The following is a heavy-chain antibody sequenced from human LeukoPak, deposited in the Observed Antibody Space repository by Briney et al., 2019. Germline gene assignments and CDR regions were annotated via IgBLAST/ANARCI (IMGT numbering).Heavy chain of an antibody. D-gene: IGHD5-18*01. CDR2: IYYSGST. V-gene: IGHV4-59*08. CDR1: GGSISSYY. Sequence: SETLSLTCTVSGGSISSYYRSWIRQPPGKGLEWIGYIYYSGSTNYNPSLKSRVTISVDTSENQFSLKLSSVTAADTAVYYCASTLEAGYSYGRYYYYYGMDVWGQGTTVTVSS. J-gene: IGHJ6*02. CDR3: ASTLEAGYSYGRYYYYYGMDV.